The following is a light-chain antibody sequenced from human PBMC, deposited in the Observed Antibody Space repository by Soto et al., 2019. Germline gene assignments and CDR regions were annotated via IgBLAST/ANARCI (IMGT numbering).Light chain of an antibody. CDR2: DAS. V-gene: IGKV1-33*01. Sequence: DLPMTQSPSSLSASVGDRVTITCRASQDISNYLNWYQQRPGKAPKLLIYDASNLERGVPSRFSGTRSGTHFTFAITSLQPEDVATYYCQQSDSLPITFGQGTRLEI. CDR3: QQSDSLPIT. CDR1: QDISNY. J-gene: IGKJ5*01.